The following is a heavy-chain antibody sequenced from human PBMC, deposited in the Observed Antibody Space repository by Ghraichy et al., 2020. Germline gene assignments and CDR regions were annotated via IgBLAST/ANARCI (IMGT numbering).Heavy chain of an antibody. Sequence: GGSLRLSCAASGFTFSSYWMSWVRQAPGKGLEWVANIKQDGSEKYYVDPVKGRFTISRDNAKNSLYLQMNSLRAEDTAVYYCAREAVNGGKYWDYWGQGTLVTVSS. V-gene: IGHV3-7*01. CDR3: AREAVNGGKYWDY. D-gene: IGHD2-8*02. J-gene: IGHJ4*02. CDR2: IKQDGSEK. CDR1: GFTFSSYW.